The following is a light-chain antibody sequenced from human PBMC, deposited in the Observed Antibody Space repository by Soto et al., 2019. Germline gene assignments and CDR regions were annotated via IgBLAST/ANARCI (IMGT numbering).Light chain of an antibody. J-gene: IGKJ5*01. CDR3: QQYNNWPPIT. CDR2: GAS. V-gene: IGKV3-15*01. CDR1: QSISTN. Sequence: EIVLTQSPDTLSLSPGERATLSCRASQSISTNLAWYQQKPGQAPRLLIFGASSRATGIPARFSGSGSGTEFTLTISSLQSEDFAVYYCQQYNNWPPITFGQGTRLEIK.